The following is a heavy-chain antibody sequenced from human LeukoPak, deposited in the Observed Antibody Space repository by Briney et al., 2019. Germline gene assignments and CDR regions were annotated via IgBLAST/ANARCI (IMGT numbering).Heavy chain of an antibody. D-gene: IGHD5-18*01. Sequence: GGSLRLSCAGSGFTFSHYSMNWVRQAPGKGLEWVASFGSDLSFRSVADSLKGRFTISRDNAKTSLYLQMNSLRAEDTAVYYCARDLSGVTGYTYGRGIDYWGQGTLVTVSS. CDR3: ARDLSGVTGYTYGRGIDY. J-gene: IGHJ4*02. CDR2: FGSDLSFR. CDR1: GFTFSHYS. V-gene: IGHV3-21*01.